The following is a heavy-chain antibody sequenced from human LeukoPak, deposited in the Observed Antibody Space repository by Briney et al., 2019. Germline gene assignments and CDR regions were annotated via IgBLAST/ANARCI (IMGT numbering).Heavy chain of an antibody. J-gene: IGHJ5*02. CDR3: ALYSSSWLNWFDP. D-gene: IGHD6-13*01. Sequence: SETLSLTCSVSGGSISSYYWSWILQPPGKGPEWIGYIYYSGSNNYNPSLKSRVTISVDTSKNQFSLKLSSVTAADTAVYYCALYSSSWLNWFDPWGQGTLVTVSS. V-gene: IGHV4-59*08. CDR2: IYYSGSN. CDR1: GGSISSYY.